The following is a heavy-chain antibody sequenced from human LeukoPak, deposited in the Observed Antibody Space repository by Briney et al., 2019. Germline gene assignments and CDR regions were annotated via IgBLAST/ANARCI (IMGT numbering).Heavy chain of an antibody. D-gene: IGHD2-21*01. CDR1: GDIFTSYY. Sequence: ASVNVSCKASGDIFTSYYMHWVRQAPGQGLEWMGWINPNTGSTNFAQKFQGRIAMMRATSITTFYMELNSLRSDDTAVYYCARSVSISPMFDYWGQGTLIPVSS. CDR3: ARSVSISPMFDY. V-gene: IGHV1-2*02. J-gene: IGHJ4*02. CDR2: INPNTGST.